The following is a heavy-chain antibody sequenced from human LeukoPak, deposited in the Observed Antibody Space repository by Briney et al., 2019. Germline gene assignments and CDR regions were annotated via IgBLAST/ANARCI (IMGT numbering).Heavy chain of an antibody. V-gene: IGHV1-46*01. CDR1: GYTFITYY. CDR3: ARDRGYPRDDAFDI. J-gene: IGHJ3*02. CDR2: INPSVGRS. Sequence: ASVKVSCKASGYTFITYYIHWLRQAPGQGLEWMGIINPSVGRSSYAQTFEGGLTMASDTSATTVYMELSSLRSEDTAVYYCARDRGYPRDDAFDIWGQGTMVTVSS. D-gene: IGHD6-25*01.